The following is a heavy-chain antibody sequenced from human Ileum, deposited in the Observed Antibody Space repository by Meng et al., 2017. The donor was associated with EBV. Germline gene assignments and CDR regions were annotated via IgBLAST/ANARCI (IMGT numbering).Heavy chain of an antibody. CDR3: ARVRQWLPIDY. Sequence: VHMQASEPELVLPAGHQSSHVAVSGRPFSSINWVSRVRQPPGKWLEWIGEINHSGRTNHNPSLKSRVTISVDKSKNQFSLNLSSVTAADTAVYYCARVRQWLPIDYWGQGTLVTVSS. J-gene: IGHJ4*02. D-gene: IGHD6-19*01. CDR1: GRPFSSINW. CDR2: INHSGRT. V-gene: IGHV4-4*02.